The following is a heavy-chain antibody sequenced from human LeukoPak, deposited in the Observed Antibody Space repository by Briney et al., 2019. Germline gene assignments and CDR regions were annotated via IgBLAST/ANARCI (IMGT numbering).Heavy chain of an antibody. CDR1: GFTFSSYA. Sequence: PGGSLRLSCAASGFTFSSYAMSWVRQAPGKGLEWVAVISYDGSNKYYADSVKGRFTISRDNSKNTLYLQMNSLRAEDTAVYYCATVMTTVSYWGQGTLVTVSS. CDR2: ISYDGSNK. V-gene: IGHV3-30-3*01. J-gene: IGHJ4*02. CDR3: ATVMTTVSY. D-gene: IGHD4-17*01.